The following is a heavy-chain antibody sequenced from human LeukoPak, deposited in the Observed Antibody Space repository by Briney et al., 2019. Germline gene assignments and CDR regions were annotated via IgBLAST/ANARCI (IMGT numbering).Heavy chain of an antibody. CDR3: AAWTDRGYNF. J-gene: IGHJ4*02. CDR1: GFTFSSSW. CDR2: INPEGSQT. V-gene: IGHV3-7*01. D-gene: IGHD5-24*01. Sequence: GGSLRLSCAASGFTFSSSWMNWVRQAPGKGLQWVGNINPEGSQTRFVDSVMGRFTMSKDNAKNALYLQMNSLRVEDTAVFYCAAWTDRGYNFWGQGTVVTVSS.